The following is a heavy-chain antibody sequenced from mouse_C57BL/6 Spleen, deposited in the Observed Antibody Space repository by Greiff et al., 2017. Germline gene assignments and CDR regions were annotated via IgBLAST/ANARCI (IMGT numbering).Heavy chain of an antibody. D-gene: IGHD2-2*01. CDR1: GYAFSSYW. J-gene: IGHJ2*01. V-gene: IGHV1-80*01. CDR3: ARRDGYDGFDY. CDR2: IYPGDGDT. Sequence: VKLQESGAELVKPGASVKISCKASGYAFSSYWMNWVKQRPGKGLEWIGQIYPGDGDTNYNGKFKGKATLTADKSSSTAYMQLSSLTSEDSAVYFCARRDGYDGFDYWGQGTTLTVSS.